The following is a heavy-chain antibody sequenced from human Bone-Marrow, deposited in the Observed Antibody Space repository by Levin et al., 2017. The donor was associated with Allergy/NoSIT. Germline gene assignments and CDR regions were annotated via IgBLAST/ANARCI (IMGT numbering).Heavy chain of an antibody. CDR1: GGSISSVGYY. Sequence: SQTLSLTCTVSGGSISSVGYYWGWIRQPPGKGLEWVGTIYNSGSAYYNPSLKSRLTISVDTSKNQFSLTLSSVTAADTADYYCARGYDSSGYYLRYYFDSWGQGAQVTVSS. J-gene: IGHJ4*02. CDR2: IYNSGSA. D-gene: IGHD3-22*01. V-gene: IGHV4-39*01. CDR3: ARGYDSSGYYLRYYFDS.